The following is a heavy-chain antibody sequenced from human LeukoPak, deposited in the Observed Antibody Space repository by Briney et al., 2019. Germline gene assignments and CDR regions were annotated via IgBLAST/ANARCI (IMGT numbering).Heavy chain of an antibody. Sequence: ASVKVSCKASGYTFTSYYMHWVRQAPGQGLEWMGWISAYNGNTNYAQKLQGRVTMTTDTSTSTAYMELRSLRSDDTAVYYCARVYSSGWSFDYWGQGTLVTVSS. D-gene: IGHD6-19*01. V-gene: IGHV1-18*04. CDR1: GYTFTSYY. J-gene: IGHJ4*02. CDR3: ARVYSSGWSFDY. CDR2: ISAYNGNT.